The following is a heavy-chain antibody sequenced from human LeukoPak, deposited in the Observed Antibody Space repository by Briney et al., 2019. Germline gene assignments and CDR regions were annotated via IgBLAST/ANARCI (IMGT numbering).Heavy chain of an antibody. V-gene: IGHV5-51*01. CDR1: GYKFTNYW. CDR3: ARGHRTDFDY. CDR2: IFADDSDT. J-gene: IGHJ4*02. Sequence: GESLKISCSATGYKFTNYWIVWVRQMAGKGLEWMGSIFADDSDTRYSPSFQGQVTLSADKSISTVYLQWRSLKASDTAIYYCARGHRTDFDYWGQGALVTVSS.